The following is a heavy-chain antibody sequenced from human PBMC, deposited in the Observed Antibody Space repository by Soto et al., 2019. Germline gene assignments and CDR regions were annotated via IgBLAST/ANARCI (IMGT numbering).Heavy chain of an antibody. CDR3: AKSFFDYSGYYGLFDY. CDR2: ISNDGSHQ. CDR1: GFSFSFFS. D-gene: IGHD5-12*01. Sequence: GGSLRLSCAASGFSFSFFSMNWVRQAPGKGLEWVAVISNDGSHQYYADSVKGRFTISRDNSKNTVYVQMNSLRPEDTAFYYCAKSFFDYSGYYGLFDYWGQGTLVTVSS. J-gene: IGHJ4*02. V-gene: IGHV3-30*18.